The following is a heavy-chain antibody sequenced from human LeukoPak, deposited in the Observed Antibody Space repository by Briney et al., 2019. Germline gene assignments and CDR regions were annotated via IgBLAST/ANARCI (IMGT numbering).Heavy chain of an antibody. CDR2: IYYSGST. V-gene: IGHV4-39*01. CDR3: ARQTTAPPSSRYLDR. CDR1: GGSISSSSCY. Sequence: SETLSLTCAVSGGSISSSSCYWAWIRQPPGKGLEWIGSIYYSGSTYSNPALKCQVTISVDTSKCQCSLKLSSVTAADTVVYYCARQTTAPPSSRYLDRWGRGTLVTVSS. D-gene: IGHD4-17*01. J-gene: IGHJ2*01.